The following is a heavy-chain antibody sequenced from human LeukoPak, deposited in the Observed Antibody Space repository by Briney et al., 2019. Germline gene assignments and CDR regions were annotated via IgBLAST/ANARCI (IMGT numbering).Heavy chain of an antibody. J-gene: IGHJ4*02. Sequence: GGSLRLSCAASGFTFSSYEMNWVRQAPGKGLEWVSYISSSGSTIYYADSVKGRFTISRDNAKNSLYLQMNSLRAEDTAVYYCARAGYDILTGYWDYWGQGTLVTVSS. V-gene: IGHV3-48*03. CDR1: GFTFSSYE. D-gene: IGHD3-9*01. CDR2: ISSSGSTI. CDR3: ARAGYDILTGYWDY.